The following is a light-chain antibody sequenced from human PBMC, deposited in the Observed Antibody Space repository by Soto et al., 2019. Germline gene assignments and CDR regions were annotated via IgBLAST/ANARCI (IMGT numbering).Light chain of an antibody. V-gene: IGLV1-51*01. Sequence: QSVLTQPASVSGSPGQSITISCSGTSSDFGSYNVVSWYQQHVGKAPKLIIYDDNKRPSGIPDRFSGSKSGTSATLGITGFQTGDEADYYCGSWDSSLSAYVFGTGTKLTVL. CDR1: SSDFGSYNV. CDR2: DDN. J-gene: IGLJ1*01. CDR3: GSWDSSLSAYV.